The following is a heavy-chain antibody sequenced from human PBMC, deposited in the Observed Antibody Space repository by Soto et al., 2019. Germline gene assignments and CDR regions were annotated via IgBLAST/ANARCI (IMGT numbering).Heavy chain of an antibody. CDR1: GFTFSSYA. D-gene: IGHD3-9*01. J-gene: IGHJ6*02. Sequence: PGGSLRLSCAASGFTFSSYAMHWVRQAPGKGLEWVAVISYDGSNKYYADSVKGRFTISRDNSKNTLYLQMNSLRAEDTAVYYCARDLHYYDILTGYWIYYYYYGMDVWGQGTTVTVSS. CDR3: ARDLHYYDILTGYWIYYYYYGMDV. V-gene: IGHV3-30-3*01. CDR2: ISYDGSNK.